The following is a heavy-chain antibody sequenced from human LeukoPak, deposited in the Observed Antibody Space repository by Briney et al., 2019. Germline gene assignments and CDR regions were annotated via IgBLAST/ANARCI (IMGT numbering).Heavy chain of an antibody. D-gene: IGHD3-10*01. CDR2: ISGSGGST. Sequence: GGSLRLSGAASGFTFSSYAMSWVRQAPGKGLEGVSAISGSGGSTYYADSVKGRFTISRDNSKNTLYLQMNSLRAEDTAVYYCARVLLWFGESYYFDYWGQGTLVTVSS. V-gene: IGHV3-23*01. CDR1: GFTFSSYA. J-gene: IGHJ4*02. CDR3: ARVLLWFGESYYFDY.